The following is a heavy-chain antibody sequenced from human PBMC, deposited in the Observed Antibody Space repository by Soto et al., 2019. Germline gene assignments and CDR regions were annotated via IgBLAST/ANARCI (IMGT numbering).Heavy chain of an antibody. CDR1: GGSVSSGSYY. J-gene: IGHJ4*02. CDR3: ARAHGYKSLEFGY. D-gene: IGHD5-12*01. V-gene: IGHV4-61*01. Sequence: PSETLSLTCTVSGGSVSSGSYYWSWIRQPPGKGLEWIGYIYYSGSTNCNPSLKSRVTISVDTSKNQFSLKLSSVTAADTAVYYCARAHGYKSLEFGYWGQGTLVTVSS. CDR2: IYYSGST.